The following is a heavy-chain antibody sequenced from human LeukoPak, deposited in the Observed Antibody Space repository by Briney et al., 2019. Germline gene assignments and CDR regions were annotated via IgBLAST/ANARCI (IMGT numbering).Heavy chain of an antibody. Sequence: GASVKVSCKASGYTFTSYDINWVRQATGQGLEWMGWMNPNSGNTGYAQKFQGRVTMTRNTSISTAYMELSSLGSEDTAVYYCARAEAAMGYFDYWGQGTLVTVSS. CDR3: ARAEAAMGYFDY. CDR1: GYTFTSYD. D-gene: IGHD5-18*01. CDR2: MNPNSGNT. V-gene: IGHV1-8*01. J-gene: IGHJ4*02.